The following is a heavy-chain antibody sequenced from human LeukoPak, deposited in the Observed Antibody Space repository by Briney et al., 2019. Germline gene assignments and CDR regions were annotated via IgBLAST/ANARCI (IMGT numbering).Heavy chain of an antibody. V-gene: IGHV3-7*01. D-gene: IGHD3/OR15-3a*01. CDR1: GFTFSNYW. CDR2: IKQDGSEK. J-gene: IGHJ3*02. CDR3: ARDWTLYAFDI. Sequence: GGSLRLSCAASGFTFSNYWMSWVRQAPGKGLEWVANIKQDGSEKYYVDSVKGRFTISRDNAKNSLYLQMNSLRAEDTAVYYCARDWTLYAFDIWGQGTMVTVSS.